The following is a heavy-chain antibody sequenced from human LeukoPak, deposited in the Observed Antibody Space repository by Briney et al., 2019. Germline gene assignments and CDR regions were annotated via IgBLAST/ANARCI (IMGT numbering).Heavy chain of an antibody. J-gene: IGHJ4*02. D-gene: IGHD6-19*01. Sequence: GGSLRLSCEASGFTFRNYGMHWVRQAPGKGLEWVAFIRFDGSDKYYADSLKGRFTISSDNSKNTWDLHMSSLRAEDTAVYYCAKTPFYSSGWPAGYFDYWGQGTLVTVSS. CDR3: AKTPFYSSGWPAGYFDY. CDR1: GFTFRNYG. V-gene: IGHV3-30*02. CDR2: IRFDGSDK.